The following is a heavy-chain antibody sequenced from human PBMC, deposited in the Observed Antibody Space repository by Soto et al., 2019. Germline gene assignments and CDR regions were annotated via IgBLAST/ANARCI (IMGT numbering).Heavy chain of an antibody. CDR3: ARDPGVRGGGWFDP. V-gene: IGHV3-21*01. J-gene: IGHJ5*02. CDR2: ISSSSSYI. CDR1: GFTFSSYS. D-gene: IGHD3-10*01. Sequence: EVQLVESGGGLVKPGGSLGLSCAASGFTFSSYSMNWVRQAPGKGLEWVSSISSSSSYIYYADSVKGRFTISRDNAKNSLYLQMNSLRAEDTAVYYCARDPGVRGGGWFDPWGQGTLVTVSS.